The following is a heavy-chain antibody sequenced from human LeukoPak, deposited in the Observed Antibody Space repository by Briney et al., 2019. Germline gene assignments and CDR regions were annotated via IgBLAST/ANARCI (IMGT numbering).Heavy chain of an antibody. CDR1: GFTFSSYW. V-gene: IGHV3-7*01. CDR2: IKRDGSEK. D-gene: IGHD6-13*01. CDR3: ARGKGIAAAGTFDP. Sequence: GGSLRLSCAASGFTFSSYWMSWVRQAPGKGLEWVANIKRDGSEKYYVDSVKGRFTISRDNAKNSLYLQMNSLRAEDTAVYYCARGKGIAAAGTFDPWGQGTLVTVSS. J-gene: IGHJ5*02.